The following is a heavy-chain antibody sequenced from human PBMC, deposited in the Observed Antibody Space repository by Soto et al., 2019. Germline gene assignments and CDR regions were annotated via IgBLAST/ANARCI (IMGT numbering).Heavy chain of an antibody. V-gene: IGHV1-8*02. J-gene: IGHJ6*02. CDR2: MNPINGAT. CDR3: GRGPSPRAPAGGTPYYYAMDV. D-gene: IGHD6-13*01. Sequence: QVQLVQSGAEVKQSGASVKVSCKASGYDFTAYDINWVRQASGQGLEWMGWMNPINGATGSARRFQGRVSMTRNTATGKAYLELTRLRSDDTAVYYCGRGPSPRAPAGGTPYYYAMDVWGQGTTVTVSS. CDR1: GYDFTAYD.